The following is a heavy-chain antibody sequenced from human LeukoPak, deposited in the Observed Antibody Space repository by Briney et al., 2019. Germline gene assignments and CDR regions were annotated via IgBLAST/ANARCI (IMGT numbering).Heavy chain of an antibody. CDR1: GGSISSSSYY. D-gene: IGHD1-26*01. CDR2: IYYSGST. Sequence: SETLSLTCTVSGGSISSSSYYWGWIRQPPGKGLEWIGSIYYSGSTYYNPSLKSRVTISVDTSKNQFSLKLSSVTAADTAVYYCARDAVGATIPYWGQGTLVTVSS. J-gene: IGHJ4*02. V-gene: IGHV4-39*07. CDR3: ARDAVGATIPY.